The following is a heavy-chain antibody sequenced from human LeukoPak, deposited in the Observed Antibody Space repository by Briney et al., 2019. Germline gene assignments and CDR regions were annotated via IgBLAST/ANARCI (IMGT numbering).Heavy chain of an antibody. Sequence: SVKVSCKASGGTFSSYAISWVRQAPGQGLEWMGGIIPIFGTANYAQKFQGRVAITADKSTSTAYMELSSLRSEDTAVYYCARASGIAAAGSDYWGQGTLVTVSS. D-gene: IGHD6-13*01. J-gene: IGHJ4*02. CDR2: IIPIFGTA. CDR1: GGTFSSYA. V-gene: IGHV1-69*06. CDR3: ARASGIAAAGSDY.